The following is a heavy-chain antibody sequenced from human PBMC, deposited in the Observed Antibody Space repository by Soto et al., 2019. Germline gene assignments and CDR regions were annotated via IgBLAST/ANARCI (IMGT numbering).Heavy chain of an antibody. V-gene: IGHV4-34*01. CDR3: ARGVRTGYIRPGYSGYHNTPPFDP. CDR2: INHSGST. D-gene: IGHD5-12*01. CDR1: GGSFSGYY. J-gene: IGHJ5*02. Sequence: SETLSLTCAVYGGSFSGYYWSWIRQPPGKGLEWIGEINHSGSTNYNPSLKSRVTISVDTSKNQFSLKLSSVTAADTAVYYCARGVRTGYIRPGYSGYHNTPPFDPWGQGTLVTVSS.